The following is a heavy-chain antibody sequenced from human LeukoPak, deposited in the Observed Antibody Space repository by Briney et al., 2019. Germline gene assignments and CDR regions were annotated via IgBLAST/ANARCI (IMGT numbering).Heavy chain of an antibody. CDR1: GFTFSSYG. J-gene: IGHJ3*01. Sequence: GGSLRLSCAASGFTFSSYGMHWVRLAPGKGLEWVAFIRLDGSNEDYADSVKGRFTISRDNAKNSLYLQMNSLRAEDTAVYYCARDPGNDGPWGQGTMVTVSS. V-gene: IGHV3-30*02. D-gene: IGHD3-10*01. CDR3: ARDPGNDGP. CDR2: IRLDGSNE.